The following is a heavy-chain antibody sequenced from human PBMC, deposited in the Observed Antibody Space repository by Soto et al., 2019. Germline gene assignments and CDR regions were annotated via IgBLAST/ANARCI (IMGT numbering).Heavy chain of an antibody. V-gene: IGHV1-69*06. CDR3: ARGGIGSQSYAFDI. D-gene: IGHD1-26*01. CDR1: GGTFNNYA. Sequence: QMQLVQSGAELKKPGSSVRVSCKASGGTFNNYAVHWVRQAPGQGLEWMGGIIPKFSTSSSAQKFQGRVTMNVDSSTNTAYMELISLRSEDTALYYCARGGIGSQSYAFDIWGQGTAVTVSS. CDR2: IIPKFSTS. J-gene: IGHJ3*02.